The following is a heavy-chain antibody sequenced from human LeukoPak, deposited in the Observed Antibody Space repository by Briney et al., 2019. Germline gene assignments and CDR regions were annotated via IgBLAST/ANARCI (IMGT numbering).Heavy chain of an antibody. V-gene: IGHV3-7*01. J-gene: IGHJ4*02. CDR2: IKQDGSEK. D-gene: IGHD6-13*01. CDR3: AREMSIAAAANFDY. CDR1: GFTFSSYW. Sequence: GGSLRLSCAASGFTFSSYWMSWVRQAPGKGLEWMANIKQDGSEKYYVDSVKGRFTISRDNAKNSLYLQMNSLRAEDTAVYYCAREMSIAAAANFDYWGQGTLVTVSS.